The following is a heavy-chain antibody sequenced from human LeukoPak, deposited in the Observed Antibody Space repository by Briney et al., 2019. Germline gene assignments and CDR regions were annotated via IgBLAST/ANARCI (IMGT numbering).Heavy chain of an antibody. CDR1: GGSISSYY. V-gene: IGHV4-59*01. CDR3: ARGGSAWLY. J-gene: IGHJ4*02. CDR2: IYYSGST. D-gene: IGHD6-19*01. Sequence: SETLSLTCSVSGGSISSYYWSWIRQPPGKGLEWVGYIYYSGSTNYNPSLKSRVTISVDTSKNQCSLKLSSVTAADTAVYYCARGGSAWLYWGQGTLVTVSS.